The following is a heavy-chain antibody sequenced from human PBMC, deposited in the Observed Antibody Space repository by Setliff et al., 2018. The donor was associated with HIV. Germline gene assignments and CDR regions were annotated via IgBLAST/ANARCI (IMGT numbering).Heavy chain of an antibody. CDR3: ARGRWLVQNFYSYYMDV. D-gene: IGHD6-19*01. J-gene: IGHJ6*03. CDR1: SGSISSYY. V-gene: IGHV4-59*01. Sequence: SETLSLTCTVSSGSISSYYWIWIRQPPGKGLEWIGHIFYSGSTNHNPSLKSRVTISVDTSKNQFSLKLSSVTAADTAVYYCARGRWLVQNFYSYYMDVWGKGTTVTVSS. CDR2: IFYSGST.